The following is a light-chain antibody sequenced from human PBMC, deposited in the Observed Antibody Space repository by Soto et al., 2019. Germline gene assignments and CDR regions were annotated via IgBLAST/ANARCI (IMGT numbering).Light chain of an antibody. CDR1: QTVLYSSNNKNY. Sequence: DIVMTQSPGSLAVSLGERATINCKSSQTVLYSSNNKNYLAWYQQKPGHPPKLLIYWASIRESVVPDRFSGSGSGTDFTLPISSLQAEDVAVYYCHQYYLTPYTFGQGTKLEIK. CDR2: WAS. V-gene: IGKV4-1*01. J-gene: IGKJ2*01. CDR3: HQYYLTPYT.